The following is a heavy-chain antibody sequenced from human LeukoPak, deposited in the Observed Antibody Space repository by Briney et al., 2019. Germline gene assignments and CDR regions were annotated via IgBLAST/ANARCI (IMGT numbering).Heavy chain of an antibody. J-gene: IGHJ4*02. CDR2: IITEGSST. V-gene: IGHV3-74*01. D-gene: IGHD2-15*01. Sequence: GGSPRHSCAASRFTLSTYWMHWGRPAPGKGLVGVSRIITEGSSTGYAHSVKGRSTIPRDNAKNTLYLQMNSLRAEDTAVYYCAKCVGPIVVVVASNDYWGQGTLVTVSA. CDR3: AKCVGPIVVVVASNDY. CDR1: RFTLSTYW.